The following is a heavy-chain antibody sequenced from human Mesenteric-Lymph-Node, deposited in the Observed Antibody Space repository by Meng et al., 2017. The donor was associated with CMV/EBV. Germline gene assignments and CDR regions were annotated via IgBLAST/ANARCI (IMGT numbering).Heavy chain of an antibody. CDR3: ARGRWFRSSGYFACWFDP. Sequence: GSLRLSCTVSGGSVSSDHYYWSWIRQPPGKGLEWIGEINDSGSTNYNPSLKSRVTISADTSKNQFSLNLNSVTAADTAVYFCARGRWFRSSGYFACWFDPWGQGTLVTVSS. V-gene: IGHV4-39*07. CDR2: INDSGST. D-gene: IGHD3-22*01. CDR1: GGSVSSDHYY. J-gene: IGHJ5*02.